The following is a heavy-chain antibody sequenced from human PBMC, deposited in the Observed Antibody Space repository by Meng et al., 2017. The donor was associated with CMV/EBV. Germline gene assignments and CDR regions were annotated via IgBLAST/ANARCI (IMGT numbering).Heavy chain of an antibody. V-gene: IGHV4-39*07. CDR2: IFYTGTT. CDR3: ARLRSGYPNWLDP. J-gene: IGHJ5*02. Sequence: VSGDSISSSSYYWGWIRQPPEGGLEWIGNIFYTGTTYYNPSLKSRVTISIDTSRDQFSLKLTSVTTADAAVYFCARLRSGYPNWLDPWGQGTLVTVSS. CDR1: GDSISSSSYY. D-gene: IGHD3-3*01.